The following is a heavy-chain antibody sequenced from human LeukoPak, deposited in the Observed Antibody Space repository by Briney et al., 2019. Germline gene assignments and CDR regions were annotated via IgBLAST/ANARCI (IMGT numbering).Heavy chain of an antibody. CDR1: GYSFTSYW. Sequence: GESLKISCKGSGYSFTSYWIGWVRQMPGKGLEWMGIIYPGDSDTRYSPSFQGQVTISADKSISTAYLKWSSLKASDTAMYYCARLGSSGRYIVYYMDVWGKGTTVTVSS. CDR2: IYPGDSDT. D-gene: IGHD3-22*01. V-gene: IGHV5-51*01. J-gene: IGHJ6*03. CDR3: ARLGSSGRYIVYYMDV.